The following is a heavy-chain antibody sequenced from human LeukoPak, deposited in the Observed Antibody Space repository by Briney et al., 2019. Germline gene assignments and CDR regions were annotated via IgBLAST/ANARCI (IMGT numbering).Heavy chain of an antibody. CDR1: GFTFSSYA. CDR2: ISYDGSNK. V-gene: IGHV3-30*04. D-gene: IGHD3-3*01. CDR3: AKAPPYYDFWSGYYDYYGMDV. J-gene: IGHJ6*02. Sequence: GGSLRLSCAASGFTFSSYAMHWVRQAPGKGLEWVAVISYDGSNKYYADSVKGRFTISRDNSKNTLYLQMNSLRAEDTAVYYCAKAPPYYDFWSGYYDYYGMDVWGQGTTVTVSS.